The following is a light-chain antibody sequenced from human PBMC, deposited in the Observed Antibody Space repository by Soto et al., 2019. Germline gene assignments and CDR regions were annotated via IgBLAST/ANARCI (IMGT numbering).Light chain of an antibody. CDR2: WAS. CDR1: HSIDFY. J-gene: IGKJ4*01. CDR3: QQRSNWPPVT. Sequence: DLQMTQSPSSLSASVGGRVTITCRASHSIDFYLNWYQQKPGQPPKLLIYWASTRESGVPDRFSGSGSGTDFTLTISSLDPEDFAVYYCQQRSNWPPVTFGGGTKVDI. V-gene: IGKV1-39*01.